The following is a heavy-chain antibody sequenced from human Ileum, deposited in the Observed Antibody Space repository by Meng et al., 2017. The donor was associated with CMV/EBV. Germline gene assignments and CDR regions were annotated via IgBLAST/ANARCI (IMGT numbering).Heavy chain of an antibody. D-gene: IGHD3-22*01. CDR3: TTRGLGFDSSLFDF. CDR1: GGSINSNNYF. J-gene: IGHJ4*02. Sequence: LQLQGSGPGWVKPSETLSLTCTVSGGSINSNNYFWGWIRQAPGKGPEWIGSIHYNEKTYYNPPFKSRVTISVDTSNKQVSLNLNSVTAADTAVYYCTTRGLGFDSSLFDFWGQGTLVTVSS. V-gene: IGHV4-39*07. CDR2: IHYNEKT.